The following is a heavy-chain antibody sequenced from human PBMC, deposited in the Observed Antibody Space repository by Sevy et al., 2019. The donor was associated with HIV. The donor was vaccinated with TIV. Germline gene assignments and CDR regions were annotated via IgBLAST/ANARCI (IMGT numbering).Heavy chain of an antibody. Sequence: GSLRLSCATSGFTFSDYYMSWVRQAPGRGLEWLSYISNSGSAIYYADSVKGRFTISRDNAKNSLYLQMNSLRAEDTAVYYCARGHRRIVSTNDVCVSPPFDYWGQGTLVTVSS. CDR1: GFTFSDYY. CDR2: ISNSGSAI. V-gene: IGHV3-11*01. D-gene: IGHD2-8*01. CDR3: ARGHRRIVSTNDVCVSPPFDY. J-gene: IGHJ4*02.